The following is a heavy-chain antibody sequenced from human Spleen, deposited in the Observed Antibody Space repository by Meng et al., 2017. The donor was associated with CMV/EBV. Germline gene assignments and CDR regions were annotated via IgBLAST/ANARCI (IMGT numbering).Heavy chain of an antibody. J-gene: IGHJ4*02. V-gene: IGHV1-2*06. Sequence: ASVKVSCKASGWPFTDHHFHWVRQAPGQGLEWVGRIIPLNGATTYAQRFQGRVTLTRDTSISTVYMDLNRLTSDDTAVYFCIREDWTSGFWGQGTLVTVSS. D-gene: IGHD3/OR15-3a*01. CDR1: GWPFTDHH. CDR3: IREDWTSGF. CDR2: IIPLNGAT.